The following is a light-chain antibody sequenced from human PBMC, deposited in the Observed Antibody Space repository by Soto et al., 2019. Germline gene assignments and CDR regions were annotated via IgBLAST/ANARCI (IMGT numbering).Light chain of an antibody. CDR3: QKYDNLPYT. Sequence: DIQMTQSPSSLSASVGDRVTITCHASQAMSNSLNWYQQKPGKAPKLLIYDASNLETVVPSRFSGSVSVTDFTFTISSLQPEDIATYYCQKYDNLPYTFGQGTKLEIK. CDR2: DAS. V-gene: IGKV1-33*01. J-gene: IGKJ2*01. CDR1: QAMSNS.